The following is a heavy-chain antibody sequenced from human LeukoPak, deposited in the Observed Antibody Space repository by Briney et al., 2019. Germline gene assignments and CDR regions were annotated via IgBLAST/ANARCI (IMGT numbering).Heavy chain of an antibody. CDR1: GGTFMNYA. CDR2: IIPVFGTA. J-gene: IGHJ6*03. D-gene: IGHD3-16*01. V-gene: IGHV1-69*05. CDR3: ARSQLGEYYYYYMDV. Sequence: SVKVSCKASGGTFMNYAISWVRQAPGEGLEWMGGIIPVFGTANYAQKFQGRVTITTDEFTSTAYMELSSLRSEDTAVYYCARSQLGEYYYYYMDVWGKGTTVTVSS.